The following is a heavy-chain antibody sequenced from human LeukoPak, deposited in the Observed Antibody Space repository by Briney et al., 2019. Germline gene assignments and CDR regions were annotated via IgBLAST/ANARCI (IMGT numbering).Heavy chain of an antibody. CDR2: INIVGGST. CDR3: ARVGKQLTAAGSRSFDY. Sequence: GGSLRLSCVASGFTFSFYWMHWVRQAQGKGRGWVSRINIVGGSTTYADSVKGRFTISRDNAKNTLYLQMNSLRAKDTAVYYCARVGKQLTAAGSRSFDYWGQGTLVTVSP. CDR1: GFTFSFYW. D-gene: IGHD6-13*01. V-gene: IGHV3-74*01. J-gene: IGHJ4*02.